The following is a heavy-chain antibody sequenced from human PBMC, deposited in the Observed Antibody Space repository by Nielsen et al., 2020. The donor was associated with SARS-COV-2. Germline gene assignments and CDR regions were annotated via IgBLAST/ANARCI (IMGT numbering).Heavy chain of an antibody. V-gene: IGHV3-66*01. J-gene: IGHJ6*03. D-gene: IGHD1-20*01. Sequence: GESLKISCAASGFTVSSNYMSWVRQAPGKGLEWVSVIYSGGSTYYADSVKGRFTISRDNSKNTLYLQMNSLRAEDTAVYYCARDRVRERYNWNDFYYYYMDVWGKGTTVTVSS. CDR2: IYSGGST. CDR3: ARDRVRERYNWNDFYYYYMDV. CDR1: GFTVSSNY.